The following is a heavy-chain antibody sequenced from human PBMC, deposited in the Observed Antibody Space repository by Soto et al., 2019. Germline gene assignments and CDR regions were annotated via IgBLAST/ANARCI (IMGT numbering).Heavy chain of an antibody. D-gene: IGHD4-17*01. J-gene: IGHJ2*01. V-gene: IGHV1-69*02. CDR1: GGTFSSYT. CDR3: ASQIQASTVTREDWYFDL. CDR2: IIPILGIA. Sequence: QVPLVQSGAEVKKPGSSVKVSCKASGGTFSSYTISWVRQAPGQGLEWMGRIIPILGIANYAQKFQGRVTITADKSTSTAYMELSSLRSEDTAVYYCASQIQASTVTREDWYFDLWGRGTLVTVSS.